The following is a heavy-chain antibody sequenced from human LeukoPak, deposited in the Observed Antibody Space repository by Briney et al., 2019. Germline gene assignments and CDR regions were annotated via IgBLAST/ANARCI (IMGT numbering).Heavy chain of an antibody. Sequence: LETLSLTCAVYGGSFSGYYWSWIRQPPGKGLEWIGEINHSGSTNYNPSLKSRVTISVDTSKNQFSLKLSSVTAADTAVYYCARMLYDFWSGSPPWGQGTLVTVSS. V-gene: IGHV4-34*01. CDR2: INHSGST. CDR1: GGSFSGYY. CDR3: ARMLYDFWSGSPP. D-gene: IGHD3-3*01. J-gene: IGHJ5*02.